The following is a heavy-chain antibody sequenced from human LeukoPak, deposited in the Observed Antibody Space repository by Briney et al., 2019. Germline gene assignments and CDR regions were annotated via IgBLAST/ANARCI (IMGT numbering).Heavy chain of an antibody. CDR2: ISSSSSYI. Sequence: GGSLRLSCAASGFTFSSYSMNWVRQAPGKGLEWVSFISSSSSYIYYADSVKGRFTISRDNAKNSLYLQMNSLRAEDTAVYYCARDQGFSYYFYYMDVWGKGTTVTVSS. D-gene: IGHD3-3*01. CDR3: ARDQGFSYYFYYMDV. CDR1: GFTFSSYS. J-gene: IGHJ6*03. V-gene: IGHV3-21*01.